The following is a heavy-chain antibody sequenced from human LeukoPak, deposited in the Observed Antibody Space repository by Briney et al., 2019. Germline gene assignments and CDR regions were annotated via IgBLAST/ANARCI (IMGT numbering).Heavy chain of an antibody. Sequence: GGSLRLSCAASGFTFSSYEMNWVRQAPGKGLEWVSYISSSGSTIYYADSVKGRFTISRDNAKNFVYLQMNSLSAEDTAVYYCARFLRRGTFDYWGQGTLVTVSS. J-gene: IGHJ4*02. V-gene: IGHV3-48*03. CDR2: ISSSGSTI. D-gene: IGHD3-3*01. CDR1: GFTFSSYE. CDR3: ARFLRRGTFDY.